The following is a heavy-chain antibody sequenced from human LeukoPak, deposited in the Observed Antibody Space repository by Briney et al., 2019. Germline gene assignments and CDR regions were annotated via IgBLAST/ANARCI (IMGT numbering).Heavy chain of an antibody. CDR3: ARDLGSGSYQPFDY. CDR2: IYTSGST. V-gene: IGHV4-4*07. J-gene: IGHJ4*01. CDR1: GGSISYYH. Sequence: SETLSLTCTVSGGSISYYHWSWIRQPAGKGLEWIGRIYTSGSTNYNASLKSRVTMSVDTSKNQFSLKLSSVTAADTAVYYCARDLGSGSYQPFDYWGHGTLVTVSS. D-gene: IGHD3-10*01.